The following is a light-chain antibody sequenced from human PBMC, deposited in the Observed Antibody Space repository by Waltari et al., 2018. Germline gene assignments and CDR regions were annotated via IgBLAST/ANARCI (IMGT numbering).Light chain of an antibody. CDR1: QSLLYNSNDKTY. CDR2: WAY. CDR3: QQYYSRRT. V-gene: IGKV4-1*01. J-gene: IGKJ1*01. Sequence: DIVMTQSPDCLAVSLGQRVPIHCKSSQSLLYNSNDKTYLAWYQQNPGHPPQLPFDWAYTRHSGVPDRFSGIGSATDFTLTISSLQAQDVAVYYCQQYYSRRTFGQGTRVEIK.